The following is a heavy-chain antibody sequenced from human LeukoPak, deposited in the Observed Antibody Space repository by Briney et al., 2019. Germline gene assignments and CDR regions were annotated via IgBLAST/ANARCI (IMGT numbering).Heavy chain of an antibody. J-gene: IGHJ4*02. CDR2: ITFNGGNI. V-gene: IGHV3-9*01. Sequence: HPGGSLRLSCAASGSTFEDYAMHWVRQTPGKGLEWVSGITFNGGNIGYADSVKGRFTISRDNAKNSLSLQMNSLRAEDTAVYYCARAITNYGYIFDYWGQGTLVTVPS. CDR1: GSTFEDYA. CDR3: ARAITNYGYIFDY. D-gene: IGHD5-18*01.